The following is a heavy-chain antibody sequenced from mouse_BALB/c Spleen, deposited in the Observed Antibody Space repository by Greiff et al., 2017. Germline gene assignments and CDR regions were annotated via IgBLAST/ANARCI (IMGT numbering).Heavy chain of an antibody. D-gene: IGHD1-2*01. CDR2: IDPANGNT. Sequence: VQLQQSGAELVKPGASVKLSCTASGFNIKDTYMHWVKQRPEQGLEWIGRIDPANGNTKYDPKFQGKATITADTSSNTAYLQLSSLTSEDTAVYFCAINTAPFALWGAGTLGTVSA. CDR3: AINTAPFAL. V-gene: IGHV14-3*02. CDR1: GFNIKDTY. J-gene: IGHJ3*01.